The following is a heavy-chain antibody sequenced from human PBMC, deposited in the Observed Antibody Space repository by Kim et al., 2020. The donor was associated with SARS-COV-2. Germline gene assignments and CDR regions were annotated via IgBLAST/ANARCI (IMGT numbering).Heavy chain of an antibody. V-gene: IGHV4-39*01. Sequence: YYTPSLKGRVTISVDTSKNQFSLKLSSVTAADTAVYYCARQTRFRYAFDIWGQGTMVTVSS. J-gene: IGHJ3*02. D-gene: IGHD2-21*01. CDR3: ARQTRFRYAFDI.